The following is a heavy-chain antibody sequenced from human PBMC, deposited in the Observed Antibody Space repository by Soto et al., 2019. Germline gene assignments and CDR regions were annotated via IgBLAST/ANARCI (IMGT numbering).Heavy chain of an antibody. V-gene: IGHV3-23*01. CDR1: GFTFSSYA. Sequence: EVQLLESGGGLVQPGGSLRLSCAASGFTFSSYAMSWVRQAPGKGLEWVSAISGSGGSTYYADSVKGRFTISRDNSKXXXXXXXXXXXXXXXXXXXXXXXXXXXXXXXXXXNWFDPWGQGTLVTVSS. CDR2: ISGSGGST. J-gene: IGHJ5*02. CDR3: XXXXXXXXXXXXXXNWFDP.